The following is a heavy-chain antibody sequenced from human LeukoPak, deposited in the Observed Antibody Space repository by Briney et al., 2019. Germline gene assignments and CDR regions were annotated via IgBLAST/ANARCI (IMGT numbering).Heavy chain of an antibody. CDR2: IYSGGST. J-gene: IGHJ4*02. V-gene: IGHV3-66*01. CDR3: ARDHIAAAGTSFDY. Sequence: GGSLRLSCAVSGFTFSSYPMHWVRQAPGKGLEWVSVIYSGGSTYYADSVKGRFTISRDNSKNTLYLQMNSLRAEDTAVYYCARDHIAAAGTSFDYWGQGTLVTVSS. CDR1: GFTFSSYP. D-gene: IGHD6-13*01.